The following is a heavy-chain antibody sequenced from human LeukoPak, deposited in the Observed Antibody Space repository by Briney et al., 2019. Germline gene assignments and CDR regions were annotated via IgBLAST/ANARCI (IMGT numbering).Heavy chain of an antibody. Sequence: SVKVSCKASGDTFSSYAICWVRQAPGQGLEWMGGIIPIFGTANYAQKFQGRVTITADESTSTAYMELSSLRSEDTAVYYCASPLGDYISDYYYMDVWGKGTTVTVSS. V-gene: IGHV1-69*13. J-gene: IGHJ6*03. CDR1: GDTFSSYA. D-gene: IGHD4-17*01. CDR3: ASPLGDYISDYYYMDV. CDR2: IIPIFGTA.